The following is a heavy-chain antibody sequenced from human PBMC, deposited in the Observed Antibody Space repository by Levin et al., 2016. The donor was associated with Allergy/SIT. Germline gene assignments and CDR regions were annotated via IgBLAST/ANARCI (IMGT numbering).Heavy chain of an antibody. J-gene: IGHJ3*02. V-gene: IGHV3-66*02. D-gene: IGHD3-22*01. CDR3: ARGNSDNNGYFGHAFDI. CDR2: LYTGGST. Sequence: WIRQPPGKGLEWVSVLYTGGSTYYADSVKGRFTISRDSPKNTLYLQMNSLRAEDTALYYCARGNSDNNGYFGHAFDIWGQGTMVTVSS.